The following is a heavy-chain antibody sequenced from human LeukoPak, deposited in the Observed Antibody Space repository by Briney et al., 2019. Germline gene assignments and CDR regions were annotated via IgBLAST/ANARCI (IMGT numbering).Heavy chain of an antibody. V-gene: IGHV3-9*01. CDR1: GFTFDDYA. CDR3: AKDRGYSGYADAFDI. J-gene: IGHJ3*02. CDR2: ISWNSGSI. D-gene: IGHD5-12*01. Sequence: PGGSLRLSCAASGFTFDDYAMHWVRQAPGKSLEWVSGISWNSGSIGYADSVKGRFTISRDNAKNSLYLQMNSLRAEDTALYYCAKDRGYSGYADAFDIWGQGTMVTVSS.